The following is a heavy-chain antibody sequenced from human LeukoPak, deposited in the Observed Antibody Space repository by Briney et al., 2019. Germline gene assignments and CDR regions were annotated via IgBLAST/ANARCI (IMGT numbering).Heavy chain of an antibody. Sequence: PSETLSLTCTVSGGSISNYCWSLIRQPAGNGLEWIGRICATGSSNYNPFLKSRVTMSVDTSKKQFSLKLSSVTAADTAVYYCARDREVGRDNAISWFDPWGQGILVTVSS. J-gene: IGHJ5*02. V-gene: IGHV4-4*07. D-gene: IGHD1-26*01. CDR3: ARDREVGRDNAISWFDP. CDR1: GGSISNYC. CDR2: ICATGSS.